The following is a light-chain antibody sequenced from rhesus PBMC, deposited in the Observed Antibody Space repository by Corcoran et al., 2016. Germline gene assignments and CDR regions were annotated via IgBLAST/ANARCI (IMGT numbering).Light chain of an antibody. CDR3: QQYYDNPLT. CDR1: QNIYSN. V-gene: IGKV1S12*01. Sequence: DIQMTQSPSALSASVGDRVTISCRASQNIYSNLAWYQQKLGKAPKLLIYAASSLQTGIPSRLSGSGSVTDVTLTISSLQPEDSAAYYCQQYYDNPLTFGGGTKVELK. CDR2: AAS. J-gene: IGKJ4*01.